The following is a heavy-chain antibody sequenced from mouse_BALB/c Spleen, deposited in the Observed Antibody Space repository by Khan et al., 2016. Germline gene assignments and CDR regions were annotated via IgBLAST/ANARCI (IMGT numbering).Heavy chain of an antibody. D-gene: IGHD2-1*01. Sequence: EGGRGESGGGLVQPGESLKLSCESNEYEFHSHDMSWVRKTPEKRLELVAAINSDGGSTYYPDTRERRFIISRDNAKKTLYLQMRSLRSEDTALYYCARHEDGNWFAYWGQGTLVTVSA. CDR2: INSDGGST. J-gene: IGHJ3*01. CDR3: ARHEDGNWFAY. CDR1: EYEFHSHD. V-gene: IGHV5-2*01.